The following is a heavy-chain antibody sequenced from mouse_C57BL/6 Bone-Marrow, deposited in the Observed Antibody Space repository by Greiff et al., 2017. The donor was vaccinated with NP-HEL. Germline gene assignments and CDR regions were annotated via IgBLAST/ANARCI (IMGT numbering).Heavy chain of an antibody. V-gene: IGHV1-42*01. CDR2: INPSTGGT. CDR1: GYSFTGYY. Sequence: VQLQQSGPELVKPGASVKISCKASGYSFTGYYMNWVKQSPEKSLEWIGEINPSTGGTTYNQKFKAKATLTVDKSSSTAYMQLKSLTSEDSAVYYCARSSELGPHVDYWGQGTTLTVSS. CDR3: ARSSELGPHVDY. J-gene: IGHJ2*01. D-gene: IGHD4-1*01.